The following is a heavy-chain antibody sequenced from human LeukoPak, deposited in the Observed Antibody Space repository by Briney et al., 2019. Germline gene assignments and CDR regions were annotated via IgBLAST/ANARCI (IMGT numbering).Heavy chain of an antibody. CDR3: ARRDYYDSSGFAFDI. Sequence: SETLSLTCTVSGGSISSSSYYWGWIRQPPGKGLEWIGRIYYSGSTYYNPSLKSRVTISVDTSKNQFSLKLSSVTAADTAVYYCARRDYYDSSGFAFDIWGQGTMVTASS. D-gene: IGHD3-22*01. V-gene: IGHV4-39*01. CDR1: GGSISSSSYY. J-gene: IGHJ3*02. CDR2: IYYSGST.